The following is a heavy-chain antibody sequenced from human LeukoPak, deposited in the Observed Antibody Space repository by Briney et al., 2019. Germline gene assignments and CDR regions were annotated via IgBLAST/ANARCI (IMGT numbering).Heavy chain of an antibody. J-gene: IGHJ6*02. CDR3: ARLAVASRSARHQGASYGMDV. CDR1: GGTFSSYA. V-gene: IGHV1-69*01. D-gene: IGHD6-19*01. CDR2: IIPIFGTA. Sequence: ASVKVSCKASGGTFSSYAISWVRQAPGQGLEWMGGIIPIFGTANYAQKFQGRVTITADESTSTAYMELSSLRSEDTAVYYCARLAVASRSARHQGASYGMDVWGQGTTVTVSS.